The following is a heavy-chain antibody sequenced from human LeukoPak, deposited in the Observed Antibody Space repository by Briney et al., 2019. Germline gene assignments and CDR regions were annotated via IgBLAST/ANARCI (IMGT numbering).Heavy chain of an antibody. D-gene: IGHD2-2*01. Sequence: SQTLSLTCAISGDSVSSNSVTWSWIRQSPSRGLEWLGRTYYRSTWYNDYAVSVRGRITVNPDTSKNQFSQHLNSLTPEDTAVYYCARRLTQYDCFDPWGQGILVTVS. CDR1: GDSVSSNSVT. CDR3: ARRLTQYDCFDP. CDR2: TYYRSTWYN. J-gene: IGHJ5*02. V-gene: IGHV6-1*01.